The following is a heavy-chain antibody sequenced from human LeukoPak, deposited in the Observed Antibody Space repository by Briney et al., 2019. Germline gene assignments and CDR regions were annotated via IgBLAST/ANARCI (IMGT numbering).Heavy chain of an antibody. Sequence: SETLSLTCTVSGGSISSYYWSWIRQPPGKGLEWIGYIYYSGSTNYNPSLKGRVTISVDTSKNQFSLKLSSVTAADTAVYYCARGGGSSSWKVFDYWGQGTLVTVSS. J-gene: IGHJ4*02. CDR1: GGSISSYY. CDR2: IYYSGST. D-gene: IGHD6-13*01. CDR3: ARGGGSSSWKVFDY. V-gene: IGHV4-59*01.